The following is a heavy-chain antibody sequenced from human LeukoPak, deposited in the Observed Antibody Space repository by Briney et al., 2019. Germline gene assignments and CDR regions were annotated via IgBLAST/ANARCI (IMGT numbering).Heavy chain of an antibody. J-gene: IGHJ3*02. CDR3: ARQQLDAFDI. CDR1: GFTFSNFG. Sequence: GGSLRLSCAASGFTFSNFGMHWVRQAPGKGLEWVAVLWNGGSDKYYADSVKGRFTISRDNSNNTLYLQMNSLRVEDTAVYYCARQQLDAFDIWGQGTKVTVSS. V-gene: IGHV3-33*08. CDR2: LWNGGSDK. D-gene: IGHD6-13*01.